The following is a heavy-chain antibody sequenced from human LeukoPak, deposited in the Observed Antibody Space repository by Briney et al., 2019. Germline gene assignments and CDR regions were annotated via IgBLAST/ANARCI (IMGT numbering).Heavy chain of an antibody. V-gene: IGHV3-7*01. CDR1: GFTFGTSW. Sequence: GGSLRLSCAGSGFTFGTSWMTWVRQAPGKGLEWVANIKEDESETYYVDSVRGRFTISRDKAKRVVYLQMNSLRVEDTAVYYCARETSGPGYWGQGTLVTVSS. J-gene: IGHJ4*02. CDR2: IKEDESET. CDR3: ARETSGPGY. D-gene: IGHD6-25*01.